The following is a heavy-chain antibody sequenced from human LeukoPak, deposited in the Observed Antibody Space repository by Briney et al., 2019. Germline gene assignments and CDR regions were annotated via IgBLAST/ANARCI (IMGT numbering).Heavy chain of an antibody. D-gene: IGHD3-10*01. J-gene: IGHJ4*02. CDR2: ISSSGSTI. CDR1: GFTFSSYE. V-gene: IGHV3-48*03. Sequence: GGSLRLSCAASGFTFSSYEMNWVRQAPGKGLEWVSYISSSGSTIYYADSVKGRFTISRDNAKNSLYLQMNSLRAEDTAVYYCARDLGRWFGKIDYWGQGTLVTVSS. CDR3: ARDLGRWFGKIDY.